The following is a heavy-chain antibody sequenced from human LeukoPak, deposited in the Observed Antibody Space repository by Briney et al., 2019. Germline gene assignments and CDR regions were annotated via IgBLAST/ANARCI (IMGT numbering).Heavy chain of an antibody. Sequence: SETLSLTCTVSGGSISSYYWSWIRQPPGKGLEWIGYIYYSGSTNYNPSLKSRVTISVDTSKSQFSLKLSSVTAADTAVYYCARGPTVVDDGFDIWGQGTMVTVSP. CDR1: GGSISSYY. V-gene: IGHV4-59*01. D-gene: IGHD3-22*01. CDR2: IYYSGST. CDR3: ARGPTVVDDGFDI. J-gene: IGHJ3*02.